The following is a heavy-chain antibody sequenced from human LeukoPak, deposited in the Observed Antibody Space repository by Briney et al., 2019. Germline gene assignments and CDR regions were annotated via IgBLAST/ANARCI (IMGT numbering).Heavy chain of an antibody. CDR1: GGSFSGYY. V-gene: IGHV4-59*01. J-gene: IGHJ4*02. CDR3: ARGYCSGGSCYSIPFDY. D-gene: IGHD2-15*01. CDR2: IYYSGST. Sequence: SETLSLTCAVYGGSFSGYYWSWIRQPPGKGLEWIGYIYYSGSTNYNPSLKSRVTISVDTSKNQFSLKLSSVTAADTAVYYCARGYCSGGSCYSIPFDYWGQGTLVTVSS.